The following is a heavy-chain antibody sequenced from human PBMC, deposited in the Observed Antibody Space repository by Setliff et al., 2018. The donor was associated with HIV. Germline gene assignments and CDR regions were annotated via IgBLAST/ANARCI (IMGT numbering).Heavy chain of an antibody. CDR3: ASLNYYDSSGYYPH. D-gene: IGHD3-22*01. CDR2: MCHGGNNN. J-gene: IGHJ4*02. CDR1: GYSISSDYC. Sequence: SETLSLTCGVSGYSISSDYCWGWIRQPPGKGLEWIGNMCHGGNNNYYNPSLKSRVTISVDTSKNQFFLKVTSVTAADTAVYYCASLNYYDSSGYYPHWGQGTLVTVSS. V-gene: IGHV4-38-2*01.